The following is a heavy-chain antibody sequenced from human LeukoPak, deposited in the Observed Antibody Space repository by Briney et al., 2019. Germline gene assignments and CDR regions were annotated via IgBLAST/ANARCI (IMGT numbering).Heavy chain of an antibody. CDR2: IYYSGST. Sequence: SETLSLTCTVSGGSISSYYWSWLRQPPGKGLEWIGHIYYSGSTNYNPSLKSRVTISVDTSKNQFSLKLSSVTAADTAVYYCARAPKGNWFDPWGQGTLVTVSS. V-gene: IGHV4-59*01. CDR1: GGSISSYY. CDR3: ARAPKGNWFDP. J-gene: IGHJ5*02.